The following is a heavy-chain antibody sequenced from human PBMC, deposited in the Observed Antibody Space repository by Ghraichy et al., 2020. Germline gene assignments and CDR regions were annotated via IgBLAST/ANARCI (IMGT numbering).Heavy chain of an antibody. D-gene: IGHD3-22*01. CDR2: ISAYNGDT. CDR1: GYTFTSYG. Sequence: ASVKVSCKASGYTFTSYGISWVRQAPGQGLEWMGWISAYNGDTNYAQKLQGRVTMTTDTSTSTAYMELRSLRSDDTAVYYCARDHRVSSGLSYYYYYMDVWGKGTTVTVSS. CDR3: ARDHRVSSGLSYYYYYMDV. J-gene: IGHJ6*03. V-gene: IGHV1-18*01.